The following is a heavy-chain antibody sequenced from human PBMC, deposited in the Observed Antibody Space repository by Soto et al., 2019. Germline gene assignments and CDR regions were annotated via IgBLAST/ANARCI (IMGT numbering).Heavy chain of an antibody. CDR3: TRGGNYYFDY. CDR2: INGDGGTI. V-gene: IGHV3-74*01. D-gene: IGHD1-7*01. CDR1: GFTFSTSW. J-gene: IGHJ4*02. Sequence: EVQLVEAGGGLVQPGGSLRLSCAASGFTFSTSWIHWVRQAPGKGLVWVSRINGDGGTINYADSMKGRFTISRDNAKNTVYLQMNSLSADDTAVYYCTRGGNYYFDYWGQGTLVTVSS.